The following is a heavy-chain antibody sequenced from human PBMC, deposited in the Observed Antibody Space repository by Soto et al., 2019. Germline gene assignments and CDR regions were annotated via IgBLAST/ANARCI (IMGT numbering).Heavy chain of an antibody. Sequence: QVQLVESGGGVVQPGRSLRLSCAASGFTFSSYGMHWVRQAPGKGLEWVVVISYDGSNKYYADSVKGRFTITRDNSKSTLYLQMNSLIAEDTAVYYCAKDGSGSAFDYWGQGTLVTVSS. J-gene: IGHJ4*02. D-gene: IGHD6-25*01. CDR3: AKDGSGSAFDY. CDR2: ISYDGSNK. CDR1: GFTFSSYG. V-gene: IGHV3-30*18.